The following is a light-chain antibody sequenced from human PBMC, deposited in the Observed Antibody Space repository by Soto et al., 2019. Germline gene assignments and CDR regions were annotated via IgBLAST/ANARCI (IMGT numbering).Light chain of an antibody. CDR1: SSNIGAGYD. J-gene: IGLJ1*01. V-gene: IGLV1-40*01. CDR3: QSYDSSLSGVRYV. Sequence: QSVLTQPPSVSGAPGQRVTISCTGSSSNIGAGYDVHWYQQLPGTAPKLLIYGNSNRPSGVPDRFSGSKSGTSASLAITGLQAENEADYYFQSYDSSLSGVRYVFGTGTKVTVL. CDR2: GNS.